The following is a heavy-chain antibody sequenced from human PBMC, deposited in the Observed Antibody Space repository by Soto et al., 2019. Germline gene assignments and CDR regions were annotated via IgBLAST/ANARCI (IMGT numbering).Heavy chain of an antibody. Sequence: GSLRLSCAASGFTFSSYWMHWVRQAPGKGLEWVAYISADGRETNHVDSVKGRFTISRDNAKNSVYLQMNSLRAEDTAVYYCARWPRLLDSWGQGTLVTVSS. CDR3: ARWPRLLDS. V-gene: IGHV3-7*01. CDR1: GFTFSSYW. CDR2: ISADGRET. J-gene: IGHJ4*02. D-gene: IGHD6-6*01.